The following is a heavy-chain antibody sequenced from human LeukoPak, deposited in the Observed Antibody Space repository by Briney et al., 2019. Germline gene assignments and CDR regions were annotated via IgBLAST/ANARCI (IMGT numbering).Heavy chain of an antibody. Sequence: SETLSLTCAVYGGSFSGYYWSWIRQPPGKGLEWIGEINHSGSTNYNPSLKSRVTISVDTSKNQFSLKLSSVTAADTAVYYCARVRIRLWSARGFDPWGQGTLVTVSS. CDR2: INHSGST. D-gene: IGHD5-18*01. J-gene: IGHJ5*02. V-gene: IGHV4-34*01. CDR1: GGSFSGYY. CDR3: ARVRIRLWSARGFDP.